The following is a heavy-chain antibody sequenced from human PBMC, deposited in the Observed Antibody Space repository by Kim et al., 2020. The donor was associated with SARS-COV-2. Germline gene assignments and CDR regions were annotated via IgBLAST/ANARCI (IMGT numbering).Heavy chain of an antibody. Sequence: GGSLRLSCAASGFTFSSYAMSWVRQAPGKGLEWVSVISGGASSTYYADSVKGRFTISRDNSKNTLYLQMNSLGAEDTAVYYCAKIIGNYGSGSFDYWGQGTLVPVSS. CDR2: ISGGASST. J-gene: IGHJ4*02. CDR1: GFTFSSYA. D-gene: IGHD3-10*01. CDR3: AKIIGNYGSGSFDY. V-gene: IGHV3-23*01.